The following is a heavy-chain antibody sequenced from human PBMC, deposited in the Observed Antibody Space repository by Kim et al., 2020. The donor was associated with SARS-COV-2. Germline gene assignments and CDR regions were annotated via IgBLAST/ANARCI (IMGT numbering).Heavy chain of an antibody. CDR1: GGTFSSYA. D-gene: IGHD2-15*01. J-gene: IGHJ4*02. CDR3: ARGLSDLLRDSYEQYYFDY. V-gene: IGHV1-69*13. CDR2: IIPIFGTA. Sequence: SVKVSCKASGGTFSSYAISWVRQAPGQGLEWMGGIIPIFGTANYAQKFQGRVTITADESTSTAYMELSSLRSEDTAVYYCARGLSDLLRDSYEQYYFDYWGQGTLVTVSS.